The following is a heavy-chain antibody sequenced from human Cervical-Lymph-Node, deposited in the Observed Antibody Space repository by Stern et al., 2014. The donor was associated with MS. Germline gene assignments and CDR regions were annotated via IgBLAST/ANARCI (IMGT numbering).Heavy chain of an antibody. CDR3: ARGTGDLKH. D-gene: IGHD7-27*01. Sequence: QDQLVQSGPEVKKPGASVKVSCRASGYTFTTFGISWVRQAPGQGLEWMGWISGYSPNTNYAQKFQGRVPLTTDTSTSTAYMELRSLRSDDTAIYYCARGTGDLKHWGQGTLVTVSS. CDR2: ISGYSPNT. CDR1: GYTFTTFG. J-gene: IGHJ1*01. V-gene: IGHV1-18*01.